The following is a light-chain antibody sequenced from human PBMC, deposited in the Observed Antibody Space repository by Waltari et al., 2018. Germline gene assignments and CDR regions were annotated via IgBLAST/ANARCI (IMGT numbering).Light chain of an antibody. CDR1: SSDVGRYNY. V-gene: IGLV2-14*01. Sequence: QSALTQPASVSGSPGQSITISCTGSSSDVGRYNYVSWYQQFPDRAPKLIIYDVTNRPSCVSDRFSGRKAANTASLTISGLQPEDEAEYYCASYNPGSTLVFGGGTKLTVL. CDR3: ASYNPGSTLV. J-gene: IGLJ3*02. CDR2: DVT.